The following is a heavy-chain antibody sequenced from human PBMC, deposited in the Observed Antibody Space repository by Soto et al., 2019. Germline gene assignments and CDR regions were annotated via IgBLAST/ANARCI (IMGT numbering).Heavy chain of an antibody. V-gene: IGHV4-31*03. Sequence: QVQLQESGPGLVKPSQTLSLTSPVSGGSISSGGYYWSWIRQHPGKGLEWIGYIYYSGSTYYNPSLKSRVTISVDTSKNQFSLKLSSVTAADTAVYYCARGNDFWSGRGGFDYWGQGTLVTVSS. J-gene: IGHJ4*02. D-gene: IGHD3-3*01. CDR1: GGSISSGGYY. CDR3: ARGNDFWSGRGGFDY. CDR2: IYYSGST.